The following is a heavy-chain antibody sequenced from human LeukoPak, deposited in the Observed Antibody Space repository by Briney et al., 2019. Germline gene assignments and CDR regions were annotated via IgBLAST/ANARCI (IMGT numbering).Heavy chain of an antibody. Sequence: GASVKVSCKASGYTFTSYDINLVRQATGQGLDWMGWMNPNSGNTGYAQKFQGRVTMTRNTSISTAYMELSSLRSEDTAVYYCARADYYGSGSYYNLWDYWGQGTLVTVSS. CDR1: GYTFTSYD. J-gene: IGHJ4*02. D-gene: IGHD3-10*01. CDR2: MNPNSGNT. V-gene: IGHV1-8*01. CDR3: ARADYYGSGSYYNLWDY.